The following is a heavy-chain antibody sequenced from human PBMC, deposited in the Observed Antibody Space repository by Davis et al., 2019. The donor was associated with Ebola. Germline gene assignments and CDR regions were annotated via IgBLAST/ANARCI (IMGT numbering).Heavy chain of an antibody. Sequence: SLKISCAASGFTFDDYAMHWVRQAPGKGLEWVSGISWNSGSIGYADSVKGRFTISRDNAKNSLYLQMNSLRAEDTAVYYCARGPITIFGVVKGPNWFDPWGQGTLVTVSS. J-gene: IGHJ5*02. CDR2: ISWNSGSI. V-gene: IGHV3-9*01. D-gene: IGHD3-3*01. CDR1: GFTFDDYA. CDR3: ARGPITIFGVVKGPNWFDP.